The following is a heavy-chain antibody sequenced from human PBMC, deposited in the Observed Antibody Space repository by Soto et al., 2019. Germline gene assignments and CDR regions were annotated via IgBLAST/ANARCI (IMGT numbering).Heavy chain of an antibody. Sequence: LRLSCAASGFTFGGYWMSWVRQAPGKGLEWVSLISATGGGTYYADSVKGRFTISRDNSHNTLYLQVHSLTAEDTAVYYCAKDRRAGGNSAFYFDFWGQGAQVTVSS. V-gene: IGHV3-23*01. CDR2: ISATGGGT. D-gene: IGHD3-16*01. CDR3: AKDRRAGGNSAFYFDF. CDR1: GFTFGGYW. J-gene: IGHJ4*02.